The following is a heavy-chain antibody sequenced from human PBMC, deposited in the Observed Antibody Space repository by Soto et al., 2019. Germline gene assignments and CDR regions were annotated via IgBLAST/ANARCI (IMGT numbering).Heavy chain of an antibody. J-gene: IGHJ6*03. V-gene: IGHV1-8*01. CDR3: AREGTAMEHYYYYYMDV. CDR2: MNPNSGNT. CDR1: GYTFTSYD. D-gene: IGHD5-18*01. Sequence: ASVKVSCKASGYTFTSYDIDWVRQATGQGLEWMGWMNPNSGNTGYAQEFQGRVTMTRNTSISTAYMELSSLRSEDTAVYYCAREGTAMEHYYYYYMDVWGKGTTVTVSS.